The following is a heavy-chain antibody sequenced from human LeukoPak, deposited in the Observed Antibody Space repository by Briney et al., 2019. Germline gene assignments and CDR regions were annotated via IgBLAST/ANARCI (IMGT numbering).Heavy chain of an antibody. Sequence: GGSLRLSCAGSGFTFSSYSMNWVRQAPGKGLEWVSYISSSSTTIYYADSVKGRFTISRDNAKNSLYLQMNSLRAEDTAVYYCARVQKSRKSVASAVDCWGQGTVVIVSS. CDR1: GFTFSSYS. V-gene: IGHV3-48*01. J-gene: IGHJ4*02. D-gene: IGHD5-12*01. CDR2: ISSSSTTI. CDR3: ARVQKSRKSVASAVDC.